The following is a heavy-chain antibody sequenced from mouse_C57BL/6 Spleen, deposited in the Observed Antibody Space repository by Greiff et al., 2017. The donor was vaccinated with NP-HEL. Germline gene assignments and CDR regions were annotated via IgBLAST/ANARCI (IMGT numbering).Heavy chain of an antibody. J-gene: IGHJ2*01. V-gene: IGHV1-76*01. CDR2: IYPGSGNT. Sequence: VKLVESGAELVRPGASVKLSCKASGYTFTDYYINWVKQRPGQGLEWIARIYPGSGNTYYNEKFKGKATLTAEKSSSTAYMQLSSLTSEDSAVYFCARSRGSSGYFDYWGQGTTLTVSS. CDR1: GYTFTDYY. CDR3: ARSRGSSGYFDY. D-gene: IGHD3-2*02.